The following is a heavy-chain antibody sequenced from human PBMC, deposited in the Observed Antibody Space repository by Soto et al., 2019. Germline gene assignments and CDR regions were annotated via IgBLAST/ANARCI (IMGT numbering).Heavy chain of an antibody. CDR2: IDPSDSYT. V-gene: IGHV5-10-1*01. Sequence: GESLKISCKGSGYSFTSYWISWVRQMPGKGLEWMGRIDPSDSYTNYSPSFQGHVTISADKSISTAYLQWSSLKASDTAMYYCARRATSYYYYYGMDVWGQGTTVTVSS. CDR3: ARRATSYYYYYGMDV. CDR1: GYSFTSYW. J-gene: IGHJ6*02.